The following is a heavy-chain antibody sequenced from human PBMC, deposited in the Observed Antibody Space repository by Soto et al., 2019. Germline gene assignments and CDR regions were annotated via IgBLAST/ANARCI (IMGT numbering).Heavy chain of an antibody. CDR1: GFTFSSYG. J-gene: IGHJ4*02. D-gene: IGHD6-13*01. CDR2: ISYDGSNK. V-gene: IGHV3-30*18. Sequence: GGSLRLSCAASGFTFSSYGMHWVRQAPGKGLEWVAVISYDGSNKYYADSVKGRFTISRDNSKNTLYLQMNSLRAEDTAGYYCAKGPLVAAAAKGYYFDYWGQGTLVTVSS. CDR3: AKGPLVAAAAKGYYFDY.